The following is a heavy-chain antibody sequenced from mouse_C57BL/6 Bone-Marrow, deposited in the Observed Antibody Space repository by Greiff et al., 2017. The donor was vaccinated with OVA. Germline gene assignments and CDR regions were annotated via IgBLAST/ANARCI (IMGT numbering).Heavy chain of an antibody. V-gene: IGHV5-9-1*02. J-gene: IGHJ1*03. D-gene: IGHD1-1*01. CDR3: TRDPPYYGSSYRYFDV. Sequence: EVKVVESGEGLVKPGGSLKLSCAASGFTFSSYAMSWVRQTPEKRLEWVAYISSGGDYIYYADTVKGRFTISRDNARNTLYLQMSSLKSEDTAMYYCTRDPPYYGSSYRYFDVWGTGTTVTVSS. CDR1: GFTFSSYA. CDR2: ISSGGDYI.